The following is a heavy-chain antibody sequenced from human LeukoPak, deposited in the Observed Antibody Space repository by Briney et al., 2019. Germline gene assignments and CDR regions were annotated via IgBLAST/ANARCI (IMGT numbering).Heavy chain of an antibody. Sequence: ASVKVSCKASGYTFTSYGISWVRQAPGQGLEWMGIINPSGGNTNYAQNFQGRVTMTRDMSTSTVYMELSSLRFEDTAVYYCARNNYDILTGYKALDYWGQGTLVTVSS. J-gene: IGHJ4*02. D-gene: IGHD3-9*01. CDR2: INPSGGNT. CDR3: ARNNYDILTGYKALDY. CDR1: GYTFTSYG. V-gene: IGHV1-46*01.